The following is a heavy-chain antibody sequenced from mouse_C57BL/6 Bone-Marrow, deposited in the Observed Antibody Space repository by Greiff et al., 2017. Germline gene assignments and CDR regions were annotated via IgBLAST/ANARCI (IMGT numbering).Heavy chain of an antibody. Sequence: QVQLQQSGAELVRPGASVTLSCKASGYTFTDYEMHWVKQTPVHGLEWIGAIAPETGGTAYNQKFKGKAILTADQSSSTAYMELRSLTSEDSAVYYCTRTPITTVVATDCYFDVWGTGSTVTVSS. CDR1: GYTFTDYE. J-gene: IGHJ1*03. V-gene: IGHV1-15*01. CDR2: IAPETGGT. CDR3: TRTPITTVVATDCYFDV. D-gene: IGHD1-1*01.